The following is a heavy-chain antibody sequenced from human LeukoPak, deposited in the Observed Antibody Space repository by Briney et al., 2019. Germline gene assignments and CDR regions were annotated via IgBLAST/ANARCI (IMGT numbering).Heavy chain of an antibody. CDR3: ARGYCSGGSCYYYYYYMDV. J-gene: IGHJ6*03. Sequence: SETLSLTCAVYGGSFSGYYWSWIRQPPGKGLEWIGEINHSGSTNYNPSLKSRVTISVDTSKNQFSLKLSSVTAADTAVYYCARGYCSGGSCYYYYYYMDVWGKGSTVTVSS. CDR1: GGSFSGYY. CDR2: INHSGST. D-gene: IGHD2-15*01. V-gene: IGHV4-34*01.